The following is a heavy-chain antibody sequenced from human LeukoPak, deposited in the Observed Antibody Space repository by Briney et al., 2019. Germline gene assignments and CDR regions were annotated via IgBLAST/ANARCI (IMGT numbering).Heavy chain of an antibody. V-gene: IGHV1-2*02. CDR1: GYTFTGYY. J-gene: IGHJ5*02. Sequence: ASVKVSCKASGYTFTGYYMHWVRQAPGQGLEWMGWINPNSGGTNYAQKFQGRVTMTRDTSISTAYMELSRLRSDDTAVYYCARVDENFWSGYYNDWFDPWGQGTLVTVSS. D-gene: IGHD3-3*01. CDR2: INPNSGGT. CDR3: ARVDENFWSGYYNDWFDP.